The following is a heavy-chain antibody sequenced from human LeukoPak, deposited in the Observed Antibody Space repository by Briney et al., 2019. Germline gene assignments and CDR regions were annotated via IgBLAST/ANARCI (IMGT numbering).Heavy chain of an antibody. Sequence: GGSLRLSCAASGFSFRSYAMTWVRQPPGKGLEWVSTISSSGVRTYYADSVKGRFTISRDNSKNTLHLQMNSLSLEDTAVYYCAKGSEAAAGTFDWGEGTLVTVSS. D-gene: IGHD6-13*01. CDR1: GFSFRSYA. CDR3: AKGSEAAAGTFD. V-gene: IGHV3-23*01. J-gene: IGHJ4*02. CDR2: ISSSGVRT.